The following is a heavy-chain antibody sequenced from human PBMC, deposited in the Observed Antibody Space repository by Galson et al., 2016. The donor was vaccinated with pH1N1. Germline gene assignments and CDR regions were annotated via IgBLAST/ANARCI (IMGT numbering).Heavy chain of an antibody. Sequence: SLRLSCAASGFTFKDAWMSWVRQAPGKGLEWVGRITSKTEGATRDFAAPVRGRFAISRDDSKSTVFLQMDSLKTEDTAVYYCAAGSGRSDFDYWGQGIQVTVSS. CDR3: AAGSGRSDFDY. J-gene: IGHJ4*02. V-gene: IGHV3-15*01. CDR2: ITSKTEGATR. CDR1: GFTFKDAW. D-gene: IGHD3-10*01.